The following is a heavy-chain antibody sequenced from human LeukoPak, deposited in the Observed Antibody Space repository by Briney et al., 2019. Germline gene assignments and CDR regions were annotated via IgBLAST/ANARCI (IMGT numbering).Heavy chain of an antibody. CDR3: ARAYYYYYDSSGYPDY. Sequence: GESLKISCKSSGYSFTSYWIGWVRQMPGKGLEWMGIIYPGDSDTRYSPSFQGQVTISADKSISTAYLQWSSLKASDTAMYYCARAYYYYYDSSGYPDYWGQGTLVTVSS. J-gene: IGHJ4*02. V-gene: IGHV5-51*01. CDR1: GYSFTSYW. CDR2: IYPGDSDT. D-gene: IGHD3-22*01.